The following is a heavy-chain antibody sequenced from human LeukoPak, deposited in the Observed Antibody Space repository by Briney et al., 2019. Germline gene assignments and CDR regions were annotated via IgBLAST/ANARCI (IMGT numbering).Heavy chain of an antibody. J-gene: IGHJ4*02. V-gene: IGHV4-59*12. CDR1: GGSFSSYC. CDR2: IYYSGTT. CDR3: ARGAHYYDILTGYPRPQYYFDY. D-gene: IGHD3-9*01. Sequence: KSSETLSLTCTVSGGSFSSYCWTWIRQPPGKGLEWIGYIYYSGTTVYNPSLTSRVTISIDTSKNQVSLKLSSVTAADTAVYYCARGAHYYDILTGYPRPQYYFDYWGQGTLVTVSS.